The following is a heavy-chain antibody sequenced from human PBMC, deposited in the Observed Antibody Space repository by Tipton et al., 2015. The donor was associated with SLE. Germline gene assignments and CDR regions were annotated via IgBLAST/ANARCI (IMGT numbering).Heavy chain of an antibody. CDR3: ANVEYDFWSGYRTNYYYYGMDV. D-gene: IGHD3-3*01. Sequence: SLRLSCAASGFTFSSYGMHWVRQAPGKGLEWVAFIRYDGSNKYYADSVKGRFTISRDNSKNTLYLQMNSLRAEDTAVYYCANVEYDFWSGYRTNYYYYGMDVWGQGTTVTVSS. CDR1: GFTFSSYG. V-gene: IGHV3-30*02. CDR2: IRYDGSNK. J-gene: IGHJ6*02.